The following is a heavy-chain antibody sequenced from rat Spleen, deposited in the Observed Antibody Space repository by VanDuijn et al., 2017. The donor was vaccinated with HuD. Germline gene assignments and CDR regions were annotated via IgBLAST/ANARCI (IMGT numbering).Heavy chain of an antibody. CDR3: TRDHAYWGSYYPGWFAY. CDR2: ISSGGFT. J-gene: IGHJ3*01. CDR1: GFSLTGNG. V-gene: IGHV2S12*01. D-gene: IGHD1-12*02. Sequence: QVQLKESGPGLVQPSQTLSLTCTVSGFSLTGNGVSWVRQPPGKGLAWIATISSGGFTYYNSALKSRLSISRDNSKSQVFLKRNILQTEDTAIYCCTRDHAYWGSYYPGWFAYWGQGTLVTVSS.